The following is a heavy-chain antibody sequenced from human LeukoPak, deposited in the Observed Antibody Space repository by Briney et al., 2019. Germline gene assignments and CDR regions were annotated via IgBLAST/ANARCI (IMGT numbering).Heavy chain of an antibody. D-gene: IGHD5-24*01. Sequence: GGSLRLSCAASGFTFSSYAMSWVRQAPGKGLEWVSAISGSGGSTYYADSVKGRFTISRDNSKNTLYLQMNSLRAEDTAVYYCARAGWEMATIGGDYWGQGTLVTVSS. CDR1: GFTFSSYA. V-gene: IGHV3-23*01. CDR3: ARAGWEMATIGGDY. CDR2: ISGSGGST. J-gene: IGHJ4*02.